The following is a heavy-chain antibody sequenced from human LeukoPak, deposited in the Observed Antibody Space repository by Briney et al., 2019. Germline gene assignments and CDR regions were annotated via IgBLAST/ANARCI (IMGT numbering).Heavy chain of an antibody. D-gene: IGHD3-10*01. J-gene: IGHJ5*02. CDR1: GYSFTDYY. CDR3: ARDLMVRGVIIGGWFDP. Sequence: GASVKVSCKASGYSFTDYYLHWVRQAPGQGLEWMGRINPSSDYTDYAQKFQGRVTMTRDTSISTAYMELSRLRSDDTAVYYCARDLMVRGVIIGGWFDPWGQGTLVTVSS. CDR2: INPSSDYT. V-gene: IGHV1-2*02.